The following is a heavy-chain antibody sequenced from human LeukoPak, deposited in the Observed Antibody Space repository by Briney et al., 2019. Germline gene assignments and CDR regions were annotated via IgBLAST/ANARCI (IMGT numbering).Heavy chain of an antibody. Sequence: GGSLRLSCAASGFTFSNYGMNWVRQAPGKGLEWVAVIWYDGGNKYYADSVKGRFTISRDNSKKTLYLQMNSLRTEDTAVYYCAKAEGYDILTGLDYWGQGTLVTVSS. CDR1: GFTFSNYG. D-gene: IGHD3-9*01. CDR3: AKAEGYDILTGLDY. CDR2: IWYDGGNK. J-gene: IGHJ4*02. V-gene: IGHV3-33*06.